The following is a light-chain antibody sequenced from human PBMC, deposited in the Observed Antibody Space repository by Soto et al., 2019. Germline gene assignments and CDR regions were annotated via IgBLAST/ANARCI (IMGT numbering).Light chain of an antibody. CDR2: EVT. Sequence: HSALTQPASVSGSPGQSIAISCTGTSGDVGGYDYVSWYQQHPDKAPKLMIYEVTKRPSWVSNRFSGSKSGNTASLTISGLQPEDEADYYCSSHTSGSTRVFGSGTKVTVL. J-gene: IGLJ1*01. V-gene: IGLV2-14*01. CDR1: SGDVGGYDY. CDR3: SSHTSGSTRV.